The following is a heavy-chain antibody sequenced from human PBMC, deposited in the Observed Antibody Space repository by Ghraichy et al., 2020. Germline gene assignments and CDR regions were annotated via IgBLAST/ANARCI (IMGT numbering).Heavy chain of an antibody. CDR2: INHSGST. V-gene: IGHV4-34*01. J-gene: IGHJ5*02. Sequence: SETLSLTCAVYGGSFSGYYWSWIRQPPGKGLEWIGEINHSGSTNYNPSLKSRVTISVDTSKNQFSLKLSSVTAADTAVYYCASSYYDFWSGYGALGFDPWGQGTLVTVSS. D-gene: IGHD3-3*01. CDR1: GGSFSGYY. CDR3: ASSYYDFWSGYGALGFDP.